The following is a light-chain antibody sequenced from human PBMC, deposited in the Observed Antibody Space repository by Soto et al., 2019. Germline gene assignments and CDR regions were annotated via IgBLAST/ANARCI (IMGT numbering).Light chain of an antibody. CDR1: QGVGDY. CDR3: QKYNSAPPT. J-gene: IGKJ1*01. CDR2: ATS. Sequence: DIQMTQSPSSLSASVGDRVTITCRASQGVGDYLAWYQQKPGKTPEVLIYATSALQSGVPSRFSGSGSGTDFTLTISSLQPEDVATYYCQKYNSAPPTFGQGTKVEIK. V-gene: IGKV1-27*01.